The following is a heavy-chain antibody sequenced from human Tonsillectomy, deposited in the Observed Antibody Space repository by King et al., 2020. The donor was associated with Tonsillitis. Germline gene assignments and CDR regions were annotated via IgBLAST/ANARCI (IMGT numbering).Heavy chain of an antibody. CDR1: GFTFSSYA. CDR2: ISFYGSNK. CDR3: ARRDGALDYYYYGLDV. Sequence: QVQLVESGGGVVQPGRSLRLSCAASGFTFSSYAMHWVRQAPGTGLEWGADISFYGSNKFYADSVKGLFTLSRDNSKNTLYLQMNSLRAEDTAVYYCARRDGALDYYYYGLDVWGQGTTVTVSS. D-gene: IGHD4-17*01. V-gene: IGHV3-30-3*01. J-gene: IGHJ6*02.